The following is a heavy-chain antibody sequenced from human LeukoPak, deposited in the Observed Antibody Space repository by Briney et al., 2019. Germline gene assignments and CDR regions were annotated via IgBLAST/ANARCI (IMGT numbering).Heavy chain of an antibody. CDR3: ARHADSSSWYLRHAFDI. CDR2: IYYSGST. V-gene: IGHV4-39*01. Sequence: SETLSLTCTVSGGSISGSSYYWGWIRQPPGKGLEWIGSIYYSGSTYYNPSLKSRVTISLDTSKNQFSLKLSSVTAADTAVYYCARHADSSSWYLRHAFDIWGQGTMVTVSS. D-gene: IGHD6-13*01. J-gene: IGHJ3*02. CDR1: GGSISGSSYY.